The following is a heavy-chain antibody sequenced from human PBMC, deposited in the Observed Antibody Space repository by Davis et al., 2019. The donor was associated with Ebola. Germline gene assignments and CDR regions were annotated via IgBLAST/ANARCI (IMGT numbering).Heavy chain of an antibody. CDR2: TSHDGSNK. V-gene: IGHV3-30*04. Sequence: GESLKISCAASGFTFSSYALHWVRQAPGKGLEWVAVTSHDGSNKYYADSVKGRFTISRDNSENTLYLQMNSLRAEDTAVYYCARDDVDYDIMYYYYNGMDVWGQGTTVTVSS. CDR3: ARDDVDYDIMYYYYNGMDV. CDR1: GFTFSSYA. D-gene: IGHD3-9*01. J-gene: IGHJ6*02.